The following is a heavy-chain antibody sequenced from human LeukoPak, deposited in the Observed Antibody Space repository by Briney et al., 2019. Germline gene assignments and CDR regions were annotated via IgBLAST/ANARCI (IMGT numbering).Heavy chain of an antibody. D-gene: IGHD6-6*01. CDR1: GYSFTSYW. Sequence: GESLKISCKGSGYSFTSYWIGWVRQMPGEGLEWMGIIYPDDSDTRYSPSFQGQVTISADKSISTAYMQWSSLKASDTAMYCCARRGYSTSSASYYWGQGTLVTVSS. CDR2: IYPDDSDT. J-gene: IGHJ4*02. V-gene: IGHV5-51*01. CDR3: ARRGYSTSSASYY.